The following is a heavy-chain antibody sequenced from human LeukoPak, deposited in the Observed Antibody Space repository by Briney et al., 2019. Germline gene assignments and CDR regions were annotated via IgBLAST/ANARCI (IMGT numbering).Heavy chain of an antibody. CDR1: GGSFSGYY. CDR3: ARGRGYDILTGSNFDY. V-gene: IGHV4-34*01. CDR2: INHSGST. D-gene: IGHD3-9*01. J-gene: IGHJ4*02. Sequence: AETLSLTCAVYGGSFSGYYWSWIRQPPGKGLEWIGEINHSGSTNYNPSLKSRVTISVDTSKNQFSLKLSSVTAADTAVYYCARGRGYDILTGSNFDYWGQGALVTVSS.